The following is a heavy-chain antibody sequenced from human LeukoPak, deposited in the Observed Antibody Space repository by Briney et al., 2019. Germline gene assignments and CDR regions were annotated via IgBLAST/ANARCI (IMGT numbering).Heavy chain of an antibody. D-gene: IGHD6-13*01. CDR2: IYYRGST. J-gene: IGHJ6*02. CDR3: ARSLSTGPSAAGDAFYFYYGLDV. V-gene: IGHV4-59*11. CDR1: GGSISSHY. Sequence: SETLSLTCNVSGGSISSHYWSWIRQPPGRGLEWIAYIYYRGSTNYNPSLTSRVTISVDASKNQFSLKLTSVTAADTAVYYCARSLSTGPSAAGDAFYFYYGLDVWGQGTTVTVSS.